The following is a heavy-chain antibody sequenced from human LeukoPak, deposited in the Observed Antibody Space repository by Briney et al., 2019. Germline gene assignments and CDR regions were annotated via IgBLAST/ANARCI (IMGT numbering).Heavy chain of an antibody. CDR2: ISWNSGTI. D-gene: IGHD4-17*01. CDR1: GFTFDDYA. V-gene: IGHV3-9*01. J-gene: IGHJ4*02. Sequence: PGGSLRLSCADSGFTFDDYAMHWVRQPPGKGLEWVSGISWNSGTIGYGESVKGRFTISRDNAKNSLYLQMNSLRAEDTAVYYCASAHYGDYEGFANLNFWGQGTLVTVSS. CDR3: ASAHYGDYEGFANLNF.